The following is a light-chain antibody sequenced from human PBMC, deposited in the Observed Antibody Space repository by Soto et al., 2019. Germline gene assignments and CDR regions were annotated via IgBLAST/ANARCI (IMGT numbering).Light chain of an antibody. CDR3: QSYDSSLSGCV. CDR2: GDS. Sequence: QSVLTQPPSVSGAPGQRVTISCTGSSSNIGTDYDVHWYHQLPGTAPKLLVYGDSNRPSGVPDRFSGSKSDTSASLAITGLQAEDEADYYCQSYDSSLSGCVFGSGTKVTVL. CDR1: SSNIGTDYD. J-gene: IGLJ1*01. V-gene: IGLV1-40*01.